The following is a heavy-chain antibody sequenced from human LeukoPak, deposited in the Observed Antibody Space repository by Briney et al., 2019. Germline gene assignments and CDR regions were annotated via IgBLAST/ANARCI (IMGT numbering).Heavy chain of an antibody. V-gene: IGHV3-23*01. CDR3: VKGEAAAGTSSWFDP. CDR2: ISSSGGST. J-gene: IGHJ5*02. Sequence: GGSLRLSCAASGLTFSSYAMSWVRQAPGKGLEWVSVISSSGGSTYYADSVKDRFTISRDNSKNTLYLQMNSLTAVDTAVYYCVKGEAAAGTSSWFDPWGQGTLVSVSS. D-gene: IGHD6-13*01. CDR1: GLTFSSYA.